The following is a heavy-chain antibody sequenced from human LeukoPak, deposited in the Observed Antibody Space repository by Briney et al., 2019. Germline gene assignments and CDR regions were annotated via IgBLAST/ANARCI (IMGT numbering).Heavy chain of an antibody. J-gene: IGHJ4*02. D-gene: IGHD2-2*01. Sequence: ASVKVSCKASGYTFSSYDINWVRQATGQGLEWMGWMNPNSGHTDYAQKFQGRVTMTRNTSISTAYMEVSSLRSEATAVYYCARRYCSSTSCHYFDYWGQGTLVTVSS. CDR2: MNPNSGHT. CDR1: GYTFSSYD. V-gene: IGHV1-8*01. CDR3: ARRYCSSTSCHYFDY.